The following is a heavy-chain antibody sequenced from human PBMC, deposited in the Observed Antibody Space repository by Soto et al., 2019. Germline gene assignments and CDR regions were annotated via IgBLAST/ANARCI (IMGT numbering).Heavy chain of an antibody. J-gene: IGHJ5*02. CDR3: TTDHWNYVSDP. Sequence: GGPLRLSCAASGFTFSNAWMNWVRQAPGKGLEWVGRIKSKTDGGTTDYAAPVKGRFTISRDDSKNTLYLQMNSLKTEYTAVYYCTTDHWNYVSDPWGQGTLVTVSS. CDR2: IKSKTDGGTT. V-gene: IGHV3-15*07. CDR1: GFTFSNAW. D-gene: IGHD1-7*01.